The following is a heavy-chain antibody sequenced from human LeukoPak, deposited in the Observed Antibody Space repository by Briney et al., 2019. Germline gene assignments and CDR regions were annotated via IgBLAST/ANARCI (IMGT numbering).Heavy chain of an antibody. CDR2: ISGSGGST. CDR3: AKDRYYGSGSLNGFDY. CDR1: GFTFSSYG. J-gene: IGHJ4*02. V-gene: IGHV3-23*01. D-gene: IGHD3-10*01. Sequence: PGGSLRLSCAASGFTFSSYGMSWVRQAPGKGLEWVSAISGSGGSTYYADSVKGRFTISRDNAKNSLYLQMNSLRAEDTALYYCAKDRYYGSGSLNGFDYWGQGTLVTVSS.